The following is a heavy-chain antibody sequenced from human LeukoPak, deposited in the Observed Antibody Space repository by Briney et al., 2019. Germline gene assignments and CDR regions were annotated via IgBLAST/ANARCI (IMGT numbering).Heavy chain of an antibody. CDR3: ARGAYSNYLSVDY. D-gene: IGHD4-11*01. CDR2: LFYSGST. V-gene: IGHV4-59*01. J-gene: IGHJ4*02. Sequence: PSETLSLTCAISGGSIPSYDWSWIRQTPGKGLEWIGYLFYSGSTNYNPSLKGRITMSIDTSKNEFSLKLRSVTAADTAVYYCARGAYSNYLSVDYWGQGILVTVSS. CDR1: GGSIPSYD.